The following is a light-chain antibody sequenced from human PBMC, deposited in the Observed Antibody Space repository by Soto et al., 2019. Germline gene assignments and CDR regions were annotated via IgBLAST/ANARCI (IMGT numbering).Light chain of an antibody. CDR1: ISNLGSNF. Sequence: QAVVTQPPSASGTPGQRVIISCSGSISNLGSNFIYWYQQLPGAAPKLLISRNNERPSGVPDRFSGSKSGTSASLAISGLRSEDEADYPCAAWDDSLSAVVFGGGTKLTVL. V-gene: IGLV1-47*01. J-gene: IGLJ3*02. CDR2: RNN. CDR3: AAWDDSLSAVV.